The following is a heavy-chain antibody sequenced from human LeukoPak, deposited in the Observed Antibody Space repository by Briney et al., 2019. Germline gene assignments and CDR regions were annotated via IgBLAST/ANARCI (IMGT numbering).Heavy chain of an antibody. J-gene: IGHJ4*02. D-gene: IGHD3-16*01. CDR1: GYTFTTYN. CDR2: INPSGGGT. CDR3: ARDSGGTNDY. Sequence: ASVKVSCKASGYTFTTYNMHWVRQAPGQGLEWVGIINPSGGGTSYAQKFQDRLTMTRDTSTSTFYMELSSLRSEDTAVYYWARDSGGTNDYWGQGTLVTVSS. V-gene: IGHV1-46*01.